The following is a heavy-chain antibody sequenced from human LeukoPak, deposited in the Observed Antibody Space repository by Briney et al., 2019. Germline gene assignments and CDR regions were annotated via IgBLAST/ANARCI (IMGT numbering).Heavy chain of an antibody. V-gene: IGHV4-34*01. Sequence: SETLSLTCAVYGGSFSGYYWSWIRQPPGKGLEWIGEINHSGSTNYNPSLKSRVTISVDTSKNQFSLKLSSETAADTAVYYCARVTGYSSSWQTIDYWGQGTLVTVSS. CDR1: GGSFSGYY. CDR3: ARVTGYSSSWQTIDY. J-gene: IGHJ4*02. CDR2: INHSGST. D-gene: IGHD6-13*01.